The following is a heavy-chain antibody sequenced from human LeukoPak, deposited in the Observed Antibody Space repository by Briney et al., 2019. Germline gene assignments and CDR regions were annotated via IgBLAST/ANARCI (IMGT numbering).Heavy chain of an antibody. CDR3: ARGTTVGILDY. CDR1: GGSFSGYY. D-gene: IGHD4-23*01. V-gene: IGHV4-34*01. Sequence: SETLSLTCAVYGGSFSGYYRSWIRQPPGKGLEWIGEINHSGSTNYNPSLKSRVTISVDTSKNQFSLKLSSVTAADTAVYYCARGTTVGILDYWGQGTLVTVSS. J-gene: IGHJ4*02. CDR2: INHSGST.